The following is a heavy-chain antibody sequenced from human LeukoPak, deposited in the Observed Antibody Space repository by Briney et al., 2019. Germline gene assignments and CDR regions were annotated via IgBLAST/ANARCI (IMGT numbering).Heavy chain of an antibody. J-gene: IGHJ4*02. V-gene: IGHV5-51*01. CDR2: IYPGDSDT. CDR1: GYSFTNYW. D-gene: IGHD5-18*01. Sequence: GESLKISCKASGYSFTNYWIGWVRQMPGKGLEWMGIIYPGDSDTRYSPSFQGQVTISADKSISTAYLQWSSLKASDTAMYYCARGRGYSYGYVPAFDYWGQGTLVTVSS. CDR3: ARGRGYSYGYVPAFDY.